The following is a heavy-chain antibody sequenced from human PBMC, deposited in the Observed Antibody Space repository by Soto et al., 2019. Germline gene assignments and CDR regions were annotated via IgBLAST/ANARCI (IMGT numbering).Heavy chain of an antibody. CDR2: INHSGST. CDR3: ARESDYYDSSGYYSKWFDP. Sequence: SETLSLTCAVYGWSFIGYYWSWIRQPPGKGLEWIGEINHSGSTNYNPSLKSRVTISVDTSKNQFSLKLSSVTAADTAVYYCARESDYYDSSGYYSKWFDPWGQGTLVTVS. CDR1: GWSFIGYY. D-gene: IGHD3-22*01. J-gene: IGHJ5*02. V-gene: IGHV4-34*01.